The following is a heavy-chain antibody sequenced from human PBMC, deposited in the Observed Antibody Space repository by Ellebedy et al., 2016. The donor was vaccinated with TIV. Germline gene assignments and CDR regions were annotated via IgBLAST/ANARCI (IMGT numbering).Heavy chain of an antibody. D-gene: IGHD2-2*01. CDR2: IYWNDDK. CDR1: GGSISSYYW. J-gene: IGHJ6*03. Sequence: TLSLXCTVSGGSISSYYWSWIRQPPGKALEWLALIYWNDDKRYSPSLESRLTITKDTSKNQVVLTMTNMDPVDTATYYCAHVPQYQNYMDVWGKGTTVTVSS. V-gene: IGHV2-5*01. CDR3: AHVPQYQNYMDV.